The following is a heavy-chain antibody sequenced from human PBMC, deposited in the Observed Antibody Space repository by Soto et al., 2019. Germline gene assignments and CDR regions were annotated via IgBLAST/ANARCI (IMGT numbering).Heavy chain of an antibody. J-gene: IGHJ5*02. Sequence: GGSLRLSCAACGFTLSSYAMHWVRQAPGKGLEWVAVISYDGSNKYYAGSVRGRFTISRDNSKDTLYMQINSLRAADTAVYYCARELMGAATGKSRWFDPWAQGTLDTVSS. CDR2: ISYDGSNK. CDR3: ARELMGAATGKSRWFDP. CDR1: GFTLSSYA. D-gene: IGHD6-13*01. V-gene: IGHV3-30-3*01.